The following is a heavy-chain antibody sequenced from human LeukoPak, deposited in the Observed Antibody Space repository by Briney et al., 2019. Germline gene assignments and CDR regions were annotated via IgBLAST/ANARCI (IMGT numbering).Heavy chain of an antibody. V-gene: IGHV1-69*01. CDR2: IIPIFGTA. CDR3: ATPRGYSYEFDY. J-gene: IGHJ4*02. CDR1: GGTFSSYA. D-gene: IGHD5-18*01. Sequence: SVKVSCKASGGTFSSYAISWVRQAPGQGLEWMGGIIPIFGTANYAQKFRGRVTITADESTSTAYMELSSLRSEDTAVYYCATPRGYSYEFDYWGQGTLVTVSS.